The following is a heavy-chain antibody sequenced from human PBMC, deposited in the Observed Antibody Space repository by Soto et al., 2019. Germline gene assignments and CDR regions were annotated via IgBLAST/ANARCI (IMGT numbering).Heavy chain of an antibody. V-gene: IGHV4-34*01. Sequence: SETLSLTCPVYGGSFSGYYWSWIRQPPGKGLEWIGEINHSGSTNYNPSLKSRVTISVDTSKNQFSLKLSSVTAADTAVYYCARLLRQQLVQYYYYYGMDVWGQGTTVTVSS. CDR3: ARLLRQQLVQYYYYYGMDV. CDR1: GGSFSGYY. J-gene: IGHJ6*02. D-gene: IGHD6-13*01. CDR2: INHSGST.